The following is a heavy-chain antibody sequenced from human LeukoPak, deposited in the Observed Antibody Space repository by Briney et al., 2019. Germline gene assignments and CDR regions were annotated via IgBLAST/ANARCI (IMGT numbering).Heavy chain of an antibody. CDR2: ISAYNGNT. J-gene: IGHJ4*02. D-gene: IGHD6-19*01. CDR1: GYTFTSYG. CDR3: ARDPPPPPAVAEADANGVLDY. V-gene: IGHV1-18*01. Sequence: GASVKVSCKASGYTFTSYGISWVRQAPGQGLEWMGCISAYNGNTNYAQKLQGRVTMTTDTSTSTAYMELRSLRSDDTAVYYCARDPPPPPAVAEADANGVLDYWGQGTLVTVPS.